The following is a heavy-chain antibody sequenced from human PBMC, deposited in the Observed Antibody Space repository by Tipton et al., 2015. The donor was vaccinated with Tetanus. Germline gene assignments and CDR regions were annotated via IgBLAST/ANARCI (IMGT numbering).Heavy chain of an antibody. V-gene: IGHV4-34*01. CDR3: ARVDDSVWGSPFDP. J-gene: IGHJ5*02. Sequence: LRLSCAASGFIFSDYYMSWIRQAPGKGLEWIGEINHRGGTMYNPFLKSRVTISGDTSKNQFSLNLTSVTAADTAVYYCARVDDSVWGSPFDPWGQGVLVTVSS. CDR2: INHRGGT. CDR1: GFIFSDYY. D-gene: IGHD3-16*01.